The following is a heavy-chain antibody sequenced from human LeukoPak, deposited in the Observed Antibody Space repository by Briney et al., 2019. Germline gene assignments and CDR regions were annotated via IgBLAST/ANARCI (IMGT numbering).Heavy chain of an antibody. D-gene: IGHD2-21*01. CDR2: ISGSGVGT. V-gene: IGHV3-23*01. Sequence: GGFLRLSCAASGFTFSSYTMNWVRQASGKGLEWVSAISGSGVGTYYADSVKGRFTISRDNSWNTLYLQMSSLRAEDTAVYYCAKDQVISGSEASDIWGQGTMVTVSS. CDR1: GFTFSSYT. CDR3: AKDQVISGSEASDI. J-gene: IGHJ3*02.